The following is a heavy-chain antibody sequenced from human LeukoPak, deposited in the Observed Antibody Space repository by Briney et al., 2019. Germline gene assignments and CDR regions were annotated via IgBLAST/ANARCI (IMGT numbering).Heavy chain of an antibody. D-gene: IGHD2-2*02. V-gene: IGHV4-30-4*08. CDR1: GGSISSGDYY. CDR3: ARVVPAAIDWFDP. J-gene: IGHJ5*02. CDR2: IYYSGST. Sequence: PSETLSLTCTVSGGSISSGDYYWSWIRQPPGKGLEWIGYIYYSGSTYYNPSLKSRVTISVDTSKNQFPLKLSSVTAADTAVYYCARVVPAAIDWFDPWGQGTLVTVSS.